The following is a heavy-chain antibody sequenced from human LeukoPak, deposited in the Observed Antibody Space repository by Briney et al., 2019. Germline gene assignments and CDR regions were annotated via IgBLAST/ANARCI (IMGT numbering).Heavy chain of an antibody. CDR3: ARQVYYDSSIH. CDR2: IYYSGST. Sequence: PSETLSLTCTVSGGSISSSSYYWGWIRQPPGKGLEWIGSIYYSGSTYYNPSLKSRVTISVDTSKNQFSLKLSSVTAADTAVYYCARQVYYDSSIHWGQGTLVTVSS. CDR1: GGSISSSSYY. D-gene: IGHD3-22*01. V-gene: IGHV4-39*01. J-gene: IGHJ4*02.